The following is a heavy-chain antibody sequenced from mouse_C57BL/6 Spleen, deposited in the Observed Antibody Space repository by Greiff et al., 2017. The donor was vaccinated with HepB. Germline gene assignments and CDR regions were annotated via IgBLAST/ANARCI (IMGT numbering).Heavy chain of an antibody. Sequence: EVKLVESGGGLVKPGGSLKLSCAASGFTFSSYAMSWVRQTPEKRLEWVATFSDGGSYTYYPDNVKGRFTISRDNAKNNLYLQMSHLKSEDTAMYYCARDSYGSSYGYYAMDYWGQGTSVTVSS. CDR3: ARDSYGSSYGYYAMDY. D-gene: IGHD1-1*01. CDR2: FSDGGSYT. V-gene: IGHV5-4*01. J-gene: IGHJ4*01. CDR1: GFTFSSYA.